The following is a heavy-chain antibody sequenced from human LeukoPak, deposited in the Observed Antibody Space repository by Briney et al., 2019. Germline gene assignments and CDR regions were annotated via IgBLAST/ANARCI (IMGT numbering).Heavy chain of an antibody. CDR1: GGSISSYS. CDR2: IYDTGST. J-gene: IGHJ4*02. D-gene: IGHD2-15*01. V-gene: IGHV4-59*01. Sequence: SETLSLTCTVSGGSISSYSWSWIRQSPGKGREWIGYIYDTGSTNYNPSLKSRVAISVDTSKKKFYLKMTSATAADTAVYYCARAQIYCSGGTCYLIGFDYWGQGTLVTVSS. CDR3: ARAQIYCSGGTCYLIGFDY.